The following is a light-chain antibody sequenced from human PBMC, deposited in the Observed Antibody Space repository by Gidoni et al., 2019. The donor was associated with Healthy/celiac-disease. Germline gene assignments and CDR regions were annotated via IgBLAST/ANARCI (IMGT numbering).Light chain of an antibody. CDR3: QQRSNWPPGGLT. V-gene: IGKV3-11*01. CDR2: DAS. CDR1: QSVSSY. J-gene: IGKJ4*01. Sequence: ELVLTQSPATLSLSPGERATLSCSASQSVSSYLAWYQQKPGQAPRLLIYDASNRATGIPARFSGSGSGTDFTLTISSLEPEDFAVYYCQQRSNWPPGGLTFGGGTKVEIK.